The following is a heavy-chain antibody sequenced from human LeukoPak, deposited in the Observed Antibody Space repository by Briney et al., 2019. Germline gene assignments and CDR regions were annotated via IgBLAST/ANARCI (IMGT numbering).Heavy chain of an antibody. Sequence: GGSLRLSCAASGFTFRDYGMSWVRQAPGKGLEWVSSINNAGVNTHYADSVKGRFTISRDNSKNTLYLQMNSLRAEDTAVYYCARGIDYWGRGTLVTVSS. CDR1: GFTFRDYG. J-gene: IGHJ4*02. CDR3: ARGIDY. CDR2: INNAGVNT. V-gene: IGHV3-23*01.